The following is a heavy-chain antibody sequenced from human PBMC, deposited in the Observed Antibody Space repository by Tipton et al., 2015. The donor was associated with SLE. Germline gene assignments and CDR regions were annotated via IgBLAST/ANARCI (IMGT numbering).Heavy chain of an antibody. Sequence: TLSLTCTVSGDSITGSSYFWGWIRQPPGKGLEWIGRIYYSGSTNYNPSLMSRVTISEDTSKNQFSLKLSSVTAADTAVYYCARGGDPDYFDYWGPGALVSVSS. J-gene: IGHJ4*02. D-gene: IGHD3-16*01. CDR3: ARGGDPDYFDY. CDR1: GDSITGSSYF. CDR2: IYYSGST. V-gene: IGHV4-39*07.